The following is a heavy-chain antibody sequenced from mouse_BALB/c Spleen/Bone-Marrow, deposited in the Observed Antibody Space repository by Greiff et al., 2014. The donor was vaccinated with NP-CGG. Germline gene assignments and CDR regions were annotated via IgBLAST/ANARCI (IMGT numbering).Heavy chain of an antibody. Sequence: DVHLVESGGGLVKSGGSLKLSCAASGFTFSNYGMSWVRQTPEKRLEWVATISGGGSYTFYSDSVKGRFTISRDNAKNNLYLRLSSLRSEDTALYYCARHAYYDQTEVSFVYWGQGTLVTVSA. CDR1: GFTFSNYG. J-gene: IGHJ3*01. CDR2: ISGGGSYT. CDR3: ARHAYYDQTEVSFVY. V-gene: IGHV5-9-2*01. D-gene: IGHD2-4*01.